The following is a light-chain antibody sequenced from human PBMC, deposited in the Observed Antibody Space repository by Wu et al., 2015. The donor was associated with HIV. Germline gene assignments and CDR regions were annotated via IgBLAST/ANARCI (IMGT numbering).Light chain of an antibody. V-gene: IGKV3-15*01. CDR3: QQYNNWPLT. Sequence: EIVMTQSPATLSVSPGERATLSCRASQSLSSNLAWYQQKPGQAPRLLIYGASTRATGIPARFSGTGSGTEFTLTISSLQSEDFAVYSCQQYNNWPLTFGGGTKVEIK. CDR2: GAS. CDR1: QSLSSN. J-gene: IGKJ4*01.